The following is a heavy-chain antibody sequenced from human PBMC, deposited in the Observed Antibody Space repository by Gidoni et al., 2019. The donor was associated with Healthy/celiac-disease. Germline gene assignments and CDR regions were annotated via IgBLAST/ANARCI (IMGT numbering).Heavy chain of an antibody. D-gene: IGHD1-26*01. CDR2: ISYDGSNK. V-gene: IGHV3-30*18. CDR1: GFTFSSYG. J-gene: IGHJ6*02. Sequence: QVQLVASGGGVVQPGRSLRLSCAASGFTFSSYGMHWVRQAPGKGLEWVAVISYDGSNKYYGDSVKGRFTISRDNSKNTLYLQMSSLRAEDTALYYCAKDYGSLPYYYGMDVWGQGTTVTVSS. CDR3: AKDYGSLPYYYGMDV.